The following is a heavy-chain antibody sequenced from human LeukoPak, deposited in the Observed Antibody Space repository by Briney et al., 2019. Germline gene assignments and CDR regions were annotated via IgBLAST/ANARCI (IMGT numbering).Heavy chain of an antibody. CDR3: ARKGVVENYDFWSGYPANYYYMDV. V-gene: IGHV1-69*13. CDR1: GGTFSSYA. D-gene: IGHD3-3*01. CDR2: IIPIFGTA. Sequence: GASVKVSCKASGGTFSSYAISWVRQAPGQGLEWMGGIIPIFGTANYAQKFQGRVTITADESTSTAYIELSSLRSEDTAVYYCARKGVVENYDFWSGYPANYYYMDVWGKGTTVTVSS. J-gene: IGHJ6*03.